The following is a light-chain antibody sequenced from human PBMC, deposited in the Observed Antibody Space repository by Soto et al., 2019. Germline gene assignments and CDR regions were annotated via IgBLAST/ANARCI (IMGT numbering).Light chain of an antibody. CDR1: ISDVGAYNY. J-gene: IGLJ1*01. CDR2: DVY. V-gene: IGLV2-14*03. CDR3: SSYTDTMSYV. Sequence: QSALTQPSSFSGSPGRSITISCTGSISDVGAYNYVSWHQQHPGKAPKLMIYDVYARPSGVSYRFSGSKSGNTASLTISGLQTDDEADYYCSSYTDTMSYVFGTGTKGTVL.